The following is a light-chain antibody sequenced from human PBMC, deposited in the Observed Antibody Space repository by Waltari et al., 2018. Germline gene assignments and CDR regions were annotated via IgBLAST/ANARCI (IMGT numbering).Light chain of an antibody. J-gene: IGKJ5*01. CDR3: QQYDNFPLT. Sequence: DIQMTQSPSSLSAFVGDRVAITCQASQDIRYYLNWYQQKPGKAPKLLIYDASNLQTGVPSRFSGGRSGTDFTFTISSLQPEDAATYYCQQYDNFPLTFGQGTRLEIK. CDR2: DAS. CDR1: QDIRYY. V-gene: IGKV1-33*01.